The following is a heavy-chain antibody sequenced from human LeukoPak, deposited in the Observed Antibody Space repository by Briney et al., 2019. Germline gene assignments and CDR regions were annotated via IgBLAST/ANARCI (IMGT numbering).Heavy chain of an antibody. D-gene: IGHD3-22*01. CDR2: IYYSGST. J-gene: IGHJ5*02. CDR1: GGSISSYY. V-gene: IGHV4-59*01. CDR3: ARSRSGYYP. Sequence: SETLSLTCTVSGGSISSYYWSWIRQPPGKGLEWIGYIYYSGSTNYNPSLKSRVTISVDTSKNQFSLKLSSVTAADTPVYYCARSRSGYYPWGQGTLVTVSS.